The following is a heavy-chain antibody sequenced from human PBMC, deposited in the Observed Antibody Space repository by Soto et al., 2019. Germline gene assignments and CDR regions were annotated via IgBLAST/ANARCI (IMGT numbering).Heavy chain of an antibody. J-gene: IGHJ6*02. Sequence: SETLSLTCTVSGGSISSGGYYWSWIRQHPGKGLEWIGYIYYSGSTYYNPSLKSRVTISVDTSKNQFSLKLSSVAAADTAVYYCARDARGNYYYYGMDVWGQGTTVTV. D-gene: IGHD1-26*01. CDR3: ARDARGNYYYYGMDV. CDR2: IYYSGST. CDR1: GGSISSGGYY. V-gene: IGHV4-31*03.